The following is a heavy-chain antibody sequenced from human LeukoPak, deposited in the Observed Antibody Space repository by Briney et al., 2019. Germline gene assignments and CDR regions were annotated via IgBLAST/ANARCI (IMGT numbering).Heavy chain of an antibody. CDR3: ARGDVMVVPATLDY. CDR2: IYGNGGST. J-gene: IGHJ4*02. V-gene: IGHV3-64*01. CDR1: GFTFSSYS. D-gene: IGHD2-15*01. Sequence: GGSLSLSCAVSGFTFSSYSMHWVRQPPGKGLEYVSAIYGNGGSTLYANSVKGRFTISRDNSKNTLHLQMGSLRAEDKAVYYFARGDVMVVPATLDYWGQGTLVTVSS.